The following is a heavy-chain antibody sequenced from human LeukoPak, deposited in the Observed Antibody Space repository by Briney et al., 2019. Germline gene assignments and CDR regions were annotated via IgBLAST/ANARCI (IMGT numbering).Heavy chain of an antibody. CDR2: VYTSGST. D-gene: IGHD6-19*01. V-gene: IGHV4-4*07. CDR1: GDSISSFY. Sequence: SETLSLTCTVSGDSISSFYWSWIRQPAGQGLEWIGRVYTSGSTNYNPSLKSRATMSVDMSKNQFSLKLSSVTAADTAVYYCARQWDSSGWYPYYFDYWGQGTLVTVSS. J-gene: IGHJ4*02. CDR3: ARQWDSSGWYPYYFDY.